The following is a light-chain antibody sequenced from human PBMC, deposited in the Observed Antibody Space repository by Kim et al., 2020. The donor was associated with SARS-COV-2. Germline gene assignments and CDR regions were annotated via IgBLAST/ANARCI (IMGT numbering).Light chain of an antibody. V-gene: IGKV6-21*02. Sequence: SVTPKEQVPITCRASQSIGNRLHWYQQKPDQSPRLLIRYASQSITGVPPRFSGSGSGTEFTLTINSLEAEDAATYYCQQSGAFLTFGGGTKVDIK. CDR3: QQSGAFLT. CDR1: QSIGNR. J-gene: IGKJ4*01. CDR2: YAS.